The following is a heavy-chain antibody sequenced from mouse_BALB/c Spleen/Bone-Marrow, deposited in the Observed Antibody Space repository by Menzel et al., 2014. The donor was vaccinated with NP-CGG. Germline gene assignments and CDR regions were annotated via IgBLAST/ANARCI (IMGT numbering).Heavy chain of an antibody. CDR3: AREISYFDY. V-gene: IGHV3-2*02. Sequence: VQLVESGPGLVKPSQSLSLTCTVTGYSITSDYAWNWIRQFPGNKLEWMGYISYSGSTSYNPSLKSRISITRDTSKKKFFLQLNYVTTEDTATYYCAREISYFDYWGQGTTLTVSS. CDR2: ISYSGST. J-gene: IGHJ2*01. D-gene: IGHD2-4*01. CDR1: GYSITSDYA.